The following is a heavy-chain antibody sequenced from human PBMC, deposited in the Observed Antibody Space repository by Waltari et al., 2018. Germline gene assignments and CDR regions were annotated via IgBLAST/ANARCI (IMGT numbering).Heavy chain of an antibody. CDR2: ISYNERNI. V-gene: IGHV3-30*09. D-gene: IGHD3-22*01. J-gene: IGHJ6*02. Sequence: QVQLVESGGGVVQPGRSLRRSWAASEFTFSSYAMTWVRQAPGKGLEWVAVISYNERNIYYVDSVKGRFAISRDNSKKMLYLQMNSLRAEDTAVYYCARDYCDRTNCHGMDVWGQGTTVTVSS. CDR1: EFTFSSYA. CDR3: ARDYCDRTNCHGMDV.